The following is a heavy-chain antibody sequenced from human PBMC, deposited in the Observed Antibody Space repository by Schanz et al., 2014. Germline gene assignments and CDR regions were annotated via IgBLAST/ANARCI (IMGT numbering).Heavy chain of an antibody. CDR1: GYTFTRYY. J-gene: IGHJ6*02. D-gene: IGHD4-17*01. V-gene: IGHV1-46*01. CDR2: INPSGGST. Sequence: QVQLVQSGAEVKKPGASVKVSCKASGYTFTRYYIHWVRQAPGQGLEWMGIINPSGGSTTYAKKFHGRITMTSHTSTSTVYMELSSLRSEDTAVYYCARNYGGHSEESDRYGMDVWGQGTTVTVSS. CDR3: ARNYGGHSEESDRYGMDV.